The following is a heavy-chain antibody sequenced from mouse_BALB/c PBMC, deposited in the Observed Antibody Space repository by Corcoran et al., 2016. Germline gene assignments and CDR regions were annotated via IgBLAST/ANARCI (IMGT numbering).Heavy chain of an antibody. Sequence: EVLLQQSGPELVKPGASVKLTCKASGYTFTDSHMDLVKHSHGKSLEWIGDINPRSRGPIYNQPFEGRATLTVDKSSSTAYMALRSLTSEDTAVYYCARCGITTLDYWGQGTTVTVSS. V-gene: IGHV1-18*01. CDR3: ARCGITTLDY. CDR2: INPRSRGP. J-gene: IGHJ2*01. D-gene: IGHD1-1*01. CDR1: GYTFTDSH.